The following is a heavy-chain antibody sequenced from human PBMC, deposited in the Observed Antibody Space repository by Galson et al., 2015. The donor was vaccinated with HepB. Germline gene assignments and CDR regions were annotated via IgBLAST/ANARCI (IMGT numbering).Heavy chain of an antibody. D-gene: IGHD3-16*02. J-gene: IGHJ3*02. CDR3: ARGGVGGVIVWYAFDI. CDR2: IYYSGST. V-gene: IGHV4-59*12. Sequence: ETLSLTCTVSGGSISSYYWSWIRQPPGKGLEWIGYIYYSGSTNYNPSLKSRFTISVDTSKNQFSLKLSSVTAADTAVYYCARGGVGGVIVWYAFDIWGQGTMVTVSS. CDR1: GGSISSYY.